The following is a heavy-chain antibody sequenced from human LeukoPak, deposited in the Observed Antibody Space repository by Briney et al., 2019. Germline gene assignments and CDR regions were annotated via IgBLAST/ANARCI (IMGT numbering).Heavy chain of an antibody. Sequence: NPSETLSLTCTVSGVSISSGGYYWSWIRQHPGKGLEWIGYIYYSGSTNYNPSLKSRVTISVDTSKNQFSLKLSSVTAADTAVYYCARAEAYYDFWSGYYTKLWFDPWGQGTLVTVSS. CDR2: IYYSGST. CDR1: GVSISSGGYY. D-gene: IGHD3-3*01. CDR3: ARAEAYYDFWSGYYTKLWFDP. J-gene: IGHJ5*02. V-gene: IGHV4-61*08.